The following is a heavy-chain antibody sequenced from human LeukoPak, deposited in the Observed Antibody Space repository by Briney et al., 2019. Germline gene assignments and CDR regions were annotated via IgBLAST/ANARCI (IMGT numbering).Heavy chain of an antibody. CDR2: INHSGST. J-gene: IGHJ4*02. V-gene: IGHV4-34*01. CDR1: GGSFSGYY. Sequence: SETLSLTCAVYGGSFSGYYWSWIRQPPGKGLEWLGEINHSGSTNYNPSLKSRVTISVDTSKNQFYLKLSSVTAADTAVYYCASLSSRWSYYVGDYWGQGTLVTVSS. CDR3: ASLSSRWSYYVGDY. D-gene: IGHD1-26*01.